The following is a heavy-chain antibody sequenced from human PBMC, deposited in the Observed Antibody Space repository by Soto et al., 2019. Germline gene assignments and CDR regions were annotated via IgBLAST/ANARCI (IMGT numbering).Heavy chain of an antibody. J-gene: IGHJ6*03. CDR2: IYYSGST. V-gene: IGHV4-39*02. D-gene: IGHD1-20*01. Sequence: SETLSLTCTVSGGSISSSSYYWGWIRQPPGKGLEWIGSIYYSGSTYYNPSLKSRVTISVDTSKNQFSLKLSSVTAADTAVYYCARDTDNRYNWNPGYMDGWGKGTTVTVSS. CDR3: ARDTDNRYNWNPGYMDG. CDR1: GGSISSSSYY.